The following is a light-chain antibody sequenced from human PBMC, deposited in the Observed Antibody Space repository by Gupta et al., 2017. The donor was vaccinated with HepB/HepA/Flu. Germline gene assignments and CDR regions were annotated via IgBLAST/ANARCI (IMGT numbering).Light chain of an antibody. J-gene: IGKJ1*01. CDR2: GAS. CDR3: QQYYNWPPWT. V-gene: IGKV3-15*01. CDR1: QSVSSN. Sequence: EIVMTQSPATLSVSPGERATLSCRASQSVSSNLAWYQHKPGQAPRLLIHGASIRATGTPARFSGSGSGTEFTLTISSLQSEDFAIYFCQQYYNWPPWTFGQGTKVEIK.